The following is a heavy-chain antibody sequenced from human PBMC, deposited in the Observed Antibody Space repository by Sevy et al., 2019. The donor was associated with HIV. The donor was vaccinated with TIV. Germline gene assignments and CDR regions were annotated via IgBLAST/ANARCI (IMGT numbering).Heavy chain of an antibody. J-gene: IGHJ4*02. Sequence: GGSLRLSCAASGFTFSNAWMSWVRQAPGKGLEWVGRIKSKTDGGTTDYAAPVKGRFTISRDDSKNTLYLQMNSLKTEDTAVYYCTTGPFVVVPAKSGISSKDYWGQGTLVTVSS. D-gene: IGHD2-2*01. CDR2: IKSKTDGGTT. CDR3: TTGPFVVVPAKSGISSKDY. CDR1: GFTFSNAW. V-gene: IGHV3-15*01.